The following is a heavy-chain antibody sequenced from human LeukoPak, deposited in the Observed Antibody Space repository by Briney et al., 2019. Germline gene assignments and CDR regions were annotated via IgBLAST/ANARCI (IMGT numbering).Heavy chain of an antibody. CDR2: ISGSGGSR. D-gene: IGHD6-13*01. V-gene: IGHV3-23*01. CDR3: AKVDGSSWYGGAFDI. J-gene: IGHJ3*02. Sequence: GGSLRLSCAASGFTFSSYAMSWVRQAPGKGLEWVSAISGSGGSRYYADSVKGRFTISRDNSKTTLYLQMNSLRAEDTAVYYCAKVDGSSWYGGAFDIWGQGTMVTVSS. CDR1: GFTFSSYA.